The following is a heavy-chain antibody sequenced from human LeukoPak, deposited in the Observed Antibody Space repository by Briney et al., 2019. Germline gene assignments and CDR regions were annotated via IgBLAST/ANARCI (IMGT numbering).Heavy chain of an antibody. D-gene: IGHD5-12*01. J-gene: IGHJ4*02. V-gene: IGHV4-30-4*08. CDR2: IYYSGST. CDR3: VSSGYDLNYFDY. CDR1: GGSISSGGYY. Sequence: NPSQTLSLSCTVSGGSISSGGYYWSWIRQHPGKGLEWIGYIYYSGSTYYNPSLKSRVTISVDTSKNQFSLKLSSVTAADTAVYYCVSSGYDLNYFDYWGQGTLVTVSS.